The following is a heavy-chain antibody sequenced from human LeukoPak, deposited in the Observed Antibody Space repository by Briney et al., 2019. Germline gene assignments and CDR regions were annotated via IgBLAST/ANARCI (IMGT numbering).Heavy chain of an antibody. CDR1: GFMFNTYA. V-gene: IGHV3-30*02. CDR2: IQYDGSIQ. J-gene: IGHJ5*02. CDR3: ARLGYCDSGNCFSARPFDR. Sequence: GGSLRLSCAASGFMFNTYAMHWVRQAPGKGLEGVAFIQYDGSIQYYADYVKGRFTISRDNYKDSLYLEVSSLRPEDTAVYYCARLGYCDSGNCFSARPFDRWGQGTPVTVSS. D-gene: IGHD2-15*01.